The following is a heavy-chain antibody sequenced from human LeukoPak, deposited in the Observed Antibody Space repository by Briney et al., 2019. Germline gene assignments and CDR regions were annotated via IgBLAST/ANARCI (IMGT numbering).Heavy chain of an antibody. J-gene: IGHJ5*02. V-gene: IGHV5-10-1*01. CDR1: GYSFTSYW. CDR2: IDLSDSYT. D-gene: IGHD3-9*01. CDR3: ARHGQGLTGYSWFDP. Sequence: GGSLKISVKGSGYSFTSYWFSWVRQMPGKGLEWMGRIDLSDSYTNYSPSFQGHVTISADKSISTAYLQWSSLKASDTAMYYCARHGQGLTGYSWFDPWGQGTLVTVSS.